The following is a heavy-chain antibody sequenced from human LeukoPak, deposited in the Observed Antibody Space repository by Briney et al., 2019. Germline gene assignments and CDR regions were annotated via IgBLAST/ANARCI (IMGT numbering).Heavy chain of an antibody. J-gene: IGHJ6*03. V-gene: IGHV4-59*01. CDR2: IYYSGST. CDR3: ARASCSSTNCYADMAV. D-gene: IGHD2-2*01. CDR1: GGSISSYY. Sequence: SETLSLTCTVSGGSISSYYWSWIRQPPGKGLEWIGNIYYSGSTNYNPSLKSRVTISVDTSKNQFSLKLSSVTAADTAVYYCARASCSSTNCYADMAVWGKGTTVTISS.